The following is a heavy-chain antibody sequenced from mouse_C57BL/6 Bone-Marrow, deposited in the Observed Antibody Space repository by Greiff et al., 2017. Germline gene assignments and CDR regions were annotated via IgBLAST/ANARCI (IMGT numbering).Heavy chain of an antibody. V-gene: IGHV1-74*01. Sequence: VKLKQPGAELVKPGASVKVSCKASGYTFTSYWMHWVKQRPGQGLEWIGRIHPSDSDTNYNQKFKGKATLTVDKSSSTAYMQLSSLTSEDSAVYYCAIRIRCYYAMDYWGQGTSVTVSS. CDR1: GYTFTSYW. CDR3: AIRIRCYYAMDY. D-gene: IGHD1-1*01. CDR2: IHPSDSDT. J-gene: IGHJ4*01.